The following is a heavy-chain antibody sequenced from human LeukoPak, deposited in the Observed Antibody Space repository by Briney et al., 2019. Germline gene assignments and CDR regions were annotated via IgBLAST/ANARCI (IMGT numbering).Heavy chain of an antibody. Sequence: ASVKVSCKASGYTFTAYSLHWVRQAPGQGLEWMGRINPNSGGTNCGQKFQGRVTMSRDTSISTAYMELSSLTSYDTAVYYCARVDPTNIAVHYWGQGTLVTVSS. V-gene: IGHV1-2*02. CDR1: GYTFTAYS. D-gene: IGHD2-15*01. J-gene: IGHJ4*02. CDR2: INPNSGGT. CDR3: ARVDPTNIAVHY.